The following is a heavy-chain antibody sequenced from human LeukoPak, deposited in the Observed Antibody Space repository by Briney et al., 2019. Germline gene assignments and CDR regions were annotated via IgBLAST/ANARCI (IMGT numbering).Heavy chain of an antibody. CDR1: GFSFKRYS. CDR2: ISYSSSFI. CDR3: ARDQGTYTDYDVDY. Sequence: GGSLRLSCVASGFSFKRYSMNWVRQAPGKGLEWVAYISYSSSFIYYADSVKGRFIITRDNAENSLFLQMNSLRAEDTAVYYCARDQGTYTDYDVDYWGQGTLVTVSS. V-gene: IGHV3-21*01. J-gene: IGHJ4*02. D-gene: IGHD4-17*01.